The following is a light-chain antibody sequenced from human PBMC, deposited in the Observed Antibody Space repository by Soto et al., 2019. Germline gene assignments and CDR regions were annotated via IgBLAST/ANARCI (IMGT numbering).Light chain of an antibody. CDR1: SRDVGAYNY. V-gene: IGLV2-8*01. CDR3: SSYAGSNNFFYV. Sequence: QSALTQPPSASGSPGQSVTISCTGTSRDVGAYNYVSWYQQHPGKAPKLMIYEVSKRPSGVPDRFSGSKSGNTASLTVSGLQAEDEADYYCSSYAGSNNFFYVLGTGTKLTVL. CDR2: EVS. J-gene: IGLJ1*01.